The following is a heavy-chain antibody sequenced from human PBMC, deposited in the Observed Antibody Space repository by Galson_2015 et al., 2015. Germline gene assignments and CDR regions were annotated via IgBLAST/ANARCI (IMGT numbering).Heavy chain of an antibody. J-gene: IGHJ6*02. CDR2: IKQDGREK. V-gene: IGHV3-7*03. D-gene: IGHD5-24*01. CDR1: GFTFSSYW. Sequence: SLRLSCAASGFTFSSYWMSWVRQAPGKGLEWVDNIKQDGREKYYVDSVKGRFTISRDNAKNSLYLQMNSLRAEDTAVYYCAREGDVYNFPDIYYYYYGMDVWFQGTTFTVSS. CDR3: AREGDVYNFPDIYYYYYGMDV.